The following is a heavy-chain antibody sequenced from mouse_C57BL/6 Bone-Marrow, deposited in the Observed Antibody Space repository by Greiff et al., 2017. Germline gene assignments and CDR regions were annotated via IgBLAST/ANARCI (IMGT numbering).Heavy chain of an antibody. D-gene: IGHD1-1*01. CDR1: GYTFTDYY. Sequence: VQLQQSGPVLVKPGASVKMSCKASGYTFTDYYMNWVKQSHGKSLEWIGVINPYNGGTSYNQKFKGKATLTVDTSSRTAYMELNSLTSEDSAVYYCERATTRGFDYWGQGTTLTVSS. CDR2: INPYNGGT. J-gene: IGHJ2*01. CDR3: ERATTRGFDY. V-gene: IGHV1-19*01.